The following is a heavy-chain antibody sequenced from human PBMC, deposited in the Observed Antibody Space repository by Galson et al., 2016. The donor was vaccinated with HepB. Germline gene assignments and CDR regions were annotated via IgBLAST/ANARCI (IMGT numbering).Heavy chain of an antibody. V-gene: IGHV4-39*01. CDR3: ARRGGSVGATSFDL. CDR1: GGSVSSHNW. Sequence: ETLSLTCAVSGGSVSSHNWWSWVRQPPGKGLEWIESVFYSGTTYYNPSLKSRLTISVDTSKNQFSLKLTSVTAADTSVYYCARRGGSVGATSFDLWGQGTLVIVSS. J-gene: IGHJ5*02. CDR2: VFYSGTT. D-gene: IGHD1-26*01.